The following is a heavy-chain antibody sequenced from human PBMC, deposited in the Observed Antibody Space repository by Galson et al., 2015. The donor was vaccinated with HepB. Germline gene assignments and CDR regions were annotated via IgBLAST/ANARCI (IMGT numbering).Heavy chain of an antibody. CDR1: GFTFSSYV. CDR3: AKDRVVVIPSSGYMDV. J-gene: IGHJ6*03. D-gene: IGHD2-2*01. V-gene: IGHV3-23*01. CDR2: ISGSGIST. Sequence: SLRLSCAASGFTFSSYVMYWVRQAPGKGLEWVSAISGSGISTYYADSVKGRFTMSRDNSKNTVHLQMSSLRAEDTAVYYCAKDRVVVIPSSGYMDVWGKGTTVTVSS.